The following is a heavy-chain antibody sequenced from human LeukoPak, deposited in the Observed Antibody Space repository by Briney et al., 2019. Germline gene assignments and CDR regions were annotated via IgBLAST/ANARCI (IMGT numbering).Heavy chain of an antibody. J-gene: IGHJ4*02. V-gene: IGHV4-34*01. CDR3: ARARKITYYYDTSGYRPLDY. CDR2: INHSGST. CDR1: GGSFSGYY. Sequence: SETLSLTCAVYGGSFSGYYWSWIRQPPGKGLEWIGEINHSGSTNYNPSLKSRVTISVDTSKNQFSLKLSSVTAADTAVYYCARARKITYYYDTSGYRPLDYWGQGTLVTVSS. D-gene: IGHD3-22*01.